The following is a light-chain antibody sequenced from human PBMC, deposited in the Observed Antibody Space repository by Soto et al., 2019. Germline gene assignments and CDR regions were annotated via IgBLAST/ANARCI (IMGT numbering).Light chain of an antibody. Sequence: ERVMTQSPATLSVSPGERATLSCRASQSVSSDLAWYQQKPGQAPRLLIYGASTRATGIPARFSGSGSGTEFTLTISSLQSEDFAVYYCQQYNNWPRPFGQGTKLEIK. V-gene: IGKV3-15*01. CDR1: QSVSSD. J-gene: IGKJ2*01. CDR2: GAS. CDR3: QQYNNWPRP.